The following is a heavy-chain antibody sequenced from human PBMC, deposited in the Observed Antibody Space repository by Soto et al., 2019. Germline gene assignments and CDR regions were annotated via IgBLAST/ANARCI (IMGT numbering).Heavy chain of an antibody. CDR3: VKGIPVDTAMVTLEVLHYYYGMDV. J-gene: IGHJ6*02. Sequence: PGGSLRLSCSASGFTFSSYAMHWVRQAPGKGLEYVSAISSNGGSTYYADSVKGRFTISRDNSKNTLYLQMSSLRAEDTAVYYCVKGIPVDTAMVTLEVLHYYYGMDVWGQGTTVTVSS. D-gene: IGHD5-18*01. V-gene: IGHV3-64D*08. CDR1: GFTFSSYA. CDR2: ISSNGGST.